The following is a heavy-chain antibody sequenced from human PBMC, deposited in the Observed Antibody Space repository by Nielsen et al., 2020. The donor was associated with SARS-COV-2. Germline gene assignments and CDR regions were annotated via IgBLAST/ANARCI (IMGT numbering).Heavy chain of an antibody. J-gene: IGHJ6*02. CDR2: INPNSGGT. D-gene: IGHD6-13*01. V-gene: IGHV1-2*02. CDR3: ARVRVSSSWYPYYGMDV. Sequence: ASVKVSCKASGYTFTGYYMHWVRQAPGQGLEWMGWINPNSGGTNYAQKFQGRVTMTRDTSISTAYMELSRLRSDDTAVYYCARVRVSSSWYPYYGMDVWGQETTVTVSS. CDR1: GYTFTGYY.